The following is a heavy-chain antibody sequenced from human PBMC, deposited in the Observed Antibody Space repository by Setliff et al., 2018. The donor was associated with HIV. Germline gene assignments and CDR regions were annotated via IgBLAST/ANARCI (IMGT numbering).Heavy chain of an antibody. V-gene: IGHV4-39*01. J-gene: IGHJ5*01. CDR3: ARLNLEQWVQRIDS. CDR1: GGSISSSSYY. CDR2: IYYRGNT. Sequence: SETLSLTCTVSGGSISSSSYYWGWIRQPPGKGLEWIGSIYYRGNTYYNPSLKSRVTISVDTSKNQFSLKLRSVTAADTAVYHCARLNLEQWVQRIDSWGQGTLVTVSS. D-gene: IGHD6-19*01.